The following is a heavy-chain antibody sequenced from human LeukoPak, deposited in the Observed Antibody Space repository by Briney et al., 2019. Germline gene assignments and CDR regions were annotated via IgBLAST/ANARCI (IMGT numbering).Heavy chain of an antibody. CDR1: GFTFSRHW. CDR2: IVQDGSQK. Sequence: PGGSLRLSCAVSGFTFSRHWMSWVRQAPGKGLEWVANIVQDGSQKYYVDSVKGRFTISRDNGKNSLYLQMNSLRAEDTAVYYCARNEKWGRDLWGQGTLVTVSS. V-gene: IGHV3-7*03. J-gene: IGHJ4*02. CDR3: ARNEKWGRDL. D-gene: IGHD1-26*01.